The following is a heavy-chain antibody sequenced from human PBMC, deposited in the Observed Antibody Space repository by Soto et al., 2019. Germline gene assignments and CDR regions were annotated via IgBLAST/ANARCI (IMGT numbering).Heavy chain of an antibody. V-gene: IGHV3-23*01. Sequence: EVQLLDSGGGLVQPGGSLRLSCAASGFMFSCCAMSWVRQAPGKGLEWVSTIHGDGDYSHYTDSVEGRFTISRDNSRNTLYLQTDSLRADDTATYYCAKNRGAGDYTNWSFAVWGRGTVVAVSS. CDR1: GFMFSCCA. J-gene: IGHJ2*01. D-gene: IGHD2-2*02. CDR3: AKNRGAGDYTNWSFAV. CDR2: IHGDGDYS.